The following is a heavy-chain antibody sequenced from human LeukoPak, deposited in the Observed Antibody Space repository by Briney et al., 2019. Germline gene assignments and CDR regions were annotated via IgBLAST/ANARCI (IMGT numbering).Heavy chain of an antibody. V-gene: IGHV3-30*02. CDR1: GFTFSNYG. J-gene: IGHJ5*02. D-gene: IGHD7-27*01. CDR3: AKTNTELGKNWFDP. CDR2: ISYDGRSK. Sequence: GGSLRLSCAASGFTFSNYGIHWVRQAPGKGLEWVSFISYDGRSKDYADSVKGRFTISRDNSKNTLYLQMNSLRAKDTAIYYCAKTNTELGKNWFDPWGQGTLVTVSS.